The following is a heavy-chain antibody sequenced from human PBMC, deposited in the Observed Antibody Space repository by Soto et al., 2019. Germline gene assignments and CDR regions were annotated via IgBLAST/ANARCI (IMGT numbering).Heavy chain of an antibody. D-gene: IGHD6-13*01. V-gene: IGHV3-7*01. Sequence: EVQLVESGGGFVQPGGSLRLSCAASGFTFSSYWMTWARQAPGKGLEWVASMNRDGSEKRYVDSVEGRFTISRDNAKNSLFLQMNSLSPDDTAVYYCGRDAGRRFDYWGQGSLVTVSS. CDR1: GFTFSSYW. J-gene: IGHJ4*02. CDR3: GRDAGRRFDY. CDR2: MNRDGSEK.